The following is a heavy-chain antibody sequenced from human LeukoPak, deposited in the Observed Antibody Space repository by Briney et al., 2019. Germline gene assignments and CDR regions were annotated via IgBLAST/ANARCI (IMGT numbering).Heavy chain of an antibody. CDR3: ALRDPYYYDSSGYYPFDD. D-gene: IGHD3-22*01. CDR1: GGSISSSGYY. J-gene: IGHJ4*02. V-gene: IGHV4-39*07. Sequence: SETLSLTCTVSGGSISSSGYYWGWVRQPPGKGLEWIGEINHSGSTNYSPSLKSRVTISVDTSKNQFSLKLSSVTAADTAVYYCALRDPYYYDSSGYYPFDDWGQGTLVTVSS. CDR2: INHSGST.